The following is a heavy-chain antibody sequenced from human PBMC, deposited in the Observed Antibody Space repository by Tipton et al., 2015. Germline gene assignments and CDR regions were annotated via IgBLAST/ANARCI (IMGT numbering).Heavy chain of an antibody. CDR3: VGEGRELRRYYYGMDV. V-gene: IGHV1-2*02. CDR2: INPNSGGT. D-gene: IGHD1-26*01. J-gene: IGHJ6*02. Sequence: QVQLVQSGPEVKKPGASVKVSCKASGYTLIAYYMHWVRQAPGQGLEWMGWINPNSGGTNYAQKFQGRVTMTRDTSISTAYMELSRLRSEDSAVYYCVGEGRELRRYYYGMDVWGQGTTVTVSS. CDR1: GYTLIAYY.